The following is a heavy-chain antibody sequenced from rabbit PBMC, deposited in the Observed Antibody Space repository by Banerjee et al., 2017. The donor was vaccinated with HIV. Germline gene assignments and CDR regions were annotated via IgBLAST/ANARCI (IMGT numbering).Heavy chain of an antibody. Sequence: QSLEESGGDLVKPGASLTLTCTASGIDFSSYYYMCWVRQAPGKGLELIGCIYTGDTGTTWYASWVNGRFTTSKTSSTTVTLQLNSLTAADTATYFCARDLAGVIGWNFGLWGQGTLVTVS. V-gene: IGHV1S40*01. CDR1: GIDFSSYYY. D-gene: IGHD4-1*01. CDR3: ARDLAGVIGWNFGL. CDR2: IYTGDTGTT. J-gene: IGHJ3*01.